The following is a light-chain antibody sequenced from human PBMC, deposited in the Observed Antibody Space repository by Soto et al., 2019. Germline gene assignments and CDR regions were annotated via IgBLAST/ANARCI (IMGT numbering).Light chain of an antibody. CDR3: QQLKSYPLT. Sequence: DIHLTQSPSTLSASVGDRVTITFAASQGISSSLSWYQQRAGKAPKFLIYAAPTLQSGAPSRFSGSGSGTDFALTISSLQPEDSATYYCQQLKSYPLTFGGGTKVDIK. J-gene: IGKJ4*01. CDR2: AAP. V-gene: IGKV1-9*01. CDR1: QGISSS.